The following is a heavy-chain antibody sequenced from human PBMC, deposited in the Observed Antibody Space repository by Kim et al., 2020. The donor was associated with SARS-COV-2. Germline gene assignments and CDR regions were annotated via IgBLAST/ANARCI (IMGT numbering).Heavy chain of an antibody. D-gene: IGHD3-10*01. J-gene: IGHJ3*02. Sequence: GGSLRLSCAASGFTFSSYSMNWVRQAPGKGLEWVSSISSSSSYIYYADSVKGRFTISRDNAKNSLYLQMNSLRAEDTAVYYCARDVFGEIYFDIWGQGTMVTVSS. CDR2: ISSSSSYI. CDR1: GFTFSSYS. CDR3: ARDVFGEIYFDI. V-gene: IGHV3-21*01.